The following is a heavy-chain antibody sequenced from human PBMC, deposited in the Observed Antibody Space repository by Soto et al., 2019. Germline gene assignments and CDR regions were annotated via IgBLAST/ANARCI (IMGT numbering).Heavy chain of an antibody. Sequence: ASVKVSCKASGYTFTNYEINWVRQATGQGLEWMGWMNPGSGNTGYAHKFQGRVTMTRNISVSTAYMELSRLGSDDTAIYYCARMASSGSLNWFDPWGQGTLVTVSS. V-gene: IGHV1-8*01. CDR2: MNPGSGNT. J-gene: IGHJ5*02. CDR3: ARMASSGSLNWFDP. D-gene: IGHD3-10*01. CDR1: GYTFTNYE.